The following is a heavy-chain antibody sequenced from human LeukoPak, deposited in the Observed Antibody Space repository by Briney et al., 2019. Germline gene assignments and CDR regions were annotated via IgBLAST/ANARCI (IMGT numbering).Heavy chain of an antibody. V-gene: IGHV3-48*03. D-gene: IGHD3-22*01. CDR1: GFTFSSYE. CDR2: ISSSGSSI. CDR3: ARGVNYYESSRYYFSY. J-gene: IGHJ4*01. Sequence: PGGSLRLTCAASGFTFSSYEMNWVRQAPGKGLEWVSYISSSGSSIYYADSVKGRFTISRDNAKNSLYLQMNSLRAEDTAVYYCARGVNYYESSRYYFSYWGQGALVTVSS.